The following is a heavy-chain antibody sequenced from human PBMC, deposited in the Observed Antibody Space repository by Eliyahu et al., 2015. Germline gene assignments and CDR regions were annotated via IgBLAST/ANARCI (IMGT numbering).Heavy chain of an antibody. CDR2: VDFNRGNA. J-gene: IGHJ5*02. CDR1: GYTLTTHD. Sequence: VQLVQSGAEVKKPGASVKVSCQASGYTLTTHDINWVRQAPGQGLEWVGWVDFNRGNAGPAQKFQGRVTMSRNISLNTAYLELRSLTSADTAVYYCTRGPDYSRSGRGNWFDPWGQGTLVTVSS. D-gene: IGHD5-12*01. V-gene: IGHV1-8*01. CDR3: TRGPDYSRSGRGNWFDP.